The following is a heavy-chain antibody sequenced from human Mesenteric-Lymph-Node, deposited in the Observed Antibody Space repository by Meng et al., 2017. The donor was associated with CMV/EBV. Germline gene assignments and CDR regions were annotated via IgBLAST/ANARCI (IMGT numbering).Heavy chain of an antibody. CDR3: AKVSYYDFWSGSSLGDY. CDR1: GFTFSSYG. V-gene: IGHV3-30*02. J-gene: IGHJ4*02. CDR2: IQSDGSNK. Sequence: GESLKISCAASGFTFSSYGMHWVRQAPGKGLEWVAFIQSDGSNKYYADSVKGRFTISRDNSKNTLYLQMNSLRAEDTAVYYCAKVSYYDFWSGSSLGDYWGQGTLVTVSS. D-gene: IGHD3-3*01.